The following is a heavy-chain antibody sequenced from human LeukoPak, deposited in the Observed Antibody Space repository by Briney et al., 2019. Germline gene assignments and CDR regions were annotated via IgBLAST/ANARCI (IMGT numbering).Heavy chain of an antibody. CDR2: ISSSSSYI. V-gene: IGHV3-21*01. D-gene: IGHD3-10*01. J-gene: IGHJ4*02. Sequence: GGSLRLSCAASGFTFSSYSMNWVRQAPGKGLEWVSSISSSSSYIYYADSVKGRFTISKDNAKNSLYLQMNSLRAEDTAVYYCARFVAVGYFDYWGQGTLVTVSS. CDR1: GFTFSSYS. CDR3: ARFVAVGYFDY.